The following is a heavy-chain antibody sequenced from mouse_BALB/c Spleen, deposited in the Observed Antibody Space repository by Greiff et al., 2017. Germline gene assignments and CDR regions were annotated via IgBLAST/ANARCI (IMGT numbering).Heavy chain of an antibody. V-gene: IGHV5-6-3*01. Sequence: EVKVVESGGGLVQPGGSLKLSCAASGFTFSSYGMSWVRQTPDKRLELVATINSNGGSTYYPDSVKGRFTISRDNAKNTLYLQMSSLKSEDTAMYYCARDPYYYGSSHWYFDVWGAGTTVTVSS. D-gene: IGHD1-1*01. CDR1: GFTFSSYG. CDR2: INSNGGST. J-gene: IGHJ1*01. CDR3: ARDPYYYGSSHWYFDV.